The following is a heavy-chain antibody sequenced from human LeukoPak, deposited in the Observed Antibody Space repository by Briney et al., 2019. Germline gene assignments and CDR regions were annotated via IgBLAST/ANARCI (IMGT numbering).Heavy chain of an antibody. D-gene: IGHD3-22*01. J-gene: IGHJ4*02. CDR3: AKDRGTLMVVRTFAS. CDR1: GFTFSSYA. V-gene: IGHV3-23*01. CDR2: ISGRGDRT. Sequence: GGSLRLSCAASGFTFSSYAMSWVRQAPGKGLEWVSAISGRGDRTYYADSVKGRFTISRDNSKNTLYLQMKSLRAEDTAVYYCAKDRGTLMVVRTFASWGQGTLVTVSS.